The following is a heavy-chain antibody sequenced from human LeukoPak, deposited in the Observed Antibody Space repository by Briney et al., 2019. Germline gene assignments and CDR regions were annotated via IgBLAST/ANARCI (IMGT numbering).Heavy chain of an antibody. CDR1: GFSFGDFA. J-gene: IGHJ4*02. V-gene: IGHV3-49*03. CDR3: TRAFLALRTADN. CDR2: IGSKAYGGTS. Sequence: PGRSLRLSCTTSGFSFGDFAMSWFRQAPGKGLEWVGFIGSKAYGGTSDFAASVRGRFTISRGDSNSIAFLHMNSLEIEDTAVYYCTRAFLALRTADNWGQGTLVTVSS. D-gene: IGHD3-3*02.